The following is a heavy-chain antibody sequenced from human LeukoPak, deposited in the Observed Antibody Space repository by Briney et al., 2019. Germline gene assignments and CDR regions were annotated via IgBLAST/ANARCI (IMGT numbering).Heavy chain of an antibody. D-gene: IGHD5-24*01. Sequence: SETLSLTCTVSGGSISTYYWSWIRQPAGRGLEWIGRIYTSGSTNYNPSLKSRVTMSVDTSKNQFSLKLSSVTAADTAVYYCAREEEQMARGLDPWGQGALVTASS. CDR3: AREEEQMARGLDP. J-gene: IGHJ5*02. CDR1: GGSISTYY. CDR2: IYTSGST. V-gene: IGHV4-4*07.